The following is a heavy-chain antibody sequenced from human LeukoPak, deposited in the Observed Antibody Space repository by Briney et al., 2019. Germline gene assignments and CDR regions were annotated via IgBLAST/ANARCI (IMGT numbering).Heavy chain of an antibody. CDR2: IIPIFGTA. D-gene: IGHD4-11*01. V-gene: IGHV1-69*05. CDR1: GGTFSSYA. Sequence: ASVKVSCKASGGTFSSYAISWVRQAPGQGLEWMGGIIPIFGTANYAQKFQGRVTITTDESTSTAYMELSSLRSEDTAVYYCARGGTLNYGNYSWFDPWGQGTLVTVSS. CDR3: ARGGTLNYGNYSWFDP. J-gene: IGHJ5*02.